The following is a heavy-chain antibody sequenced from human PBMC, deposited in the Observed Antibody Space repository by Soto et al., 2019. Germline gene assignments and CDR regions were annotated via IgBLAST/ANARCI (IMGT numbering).Heavy chain of an antibody. CDR3: AKRSPYSSGWYSPSFDY. J-gene: IGHJ4*02. CDR2: ISESGGST. D-gene: IGHD6-13*01. CDR1: CG. Sequence: CGMIMIRQAPGKRLEWVSVISESGGSTHYADSVRGRFTVSRDNSKNSLSLRMNSLRDEDTAVYFCAKRSPYSSGWYSPSFDYWVQGALVTVPS. V-gene: IGHV3-23*01.